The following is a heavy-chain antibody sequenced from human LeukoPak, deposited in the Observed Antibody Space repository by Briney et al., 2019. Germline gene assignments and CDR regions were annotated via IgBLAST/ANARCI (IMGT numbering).Heavy chain of an antibody. J-gene: IGHJ4*02. CDR1: GFTFSSYG. V-gene: IGHV3-30*03. CDR2: ISYDGSNK. CDR3: ARDGVESSCTSTSCPGVLDY. Sequence: PGGSLRLSCAASGFTFSSYGMHWVRQAPGKGLEWVAVISYDGSNKYYADSEKGRFTISRDNSKNTLYLQMNSLRPEDTAVDYCARDGVESSCTSTSCPGVLDYWGQGTLVTVSS. D-gene: IGHD2-2*01.